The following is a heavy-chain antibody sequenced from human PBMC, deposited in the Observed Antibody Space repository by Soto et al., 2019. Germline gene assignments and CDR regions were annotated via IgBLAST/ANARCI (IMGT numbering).Heavy chain of an antibody. CDR3: AKDAGSVCSGGSCSFQAPDH. CDR2: ISGSRTTT. D-gene: IGHD2-15*01. V-gene: IGHV3-23*01. J-gene: IGHJ4*02. CDR1: VFTFISYA. Sequence: GWSLRLSCASSVFTFISYAMRWVRQAPGKGLEWVSAISGSRTTTAYADSVKGRFTISRDNSKSTLYLQMNSLRIDDTAIYYCAKDAGSVCSGGSCSFQAPDHWGQGTRVTVSS.